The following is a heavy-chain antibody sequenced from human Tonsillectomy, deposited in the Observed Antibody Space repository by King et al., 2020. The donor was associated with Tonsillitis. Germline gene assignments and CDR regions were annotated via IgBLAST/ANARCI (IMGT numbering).Heavy chain of an antibody. J-gene: IGHJ4*02. CDR2: IKSKAAGGTT. V-gene: IGHV3-15*01. Sequence: VQLVESGGDLVKPGGSLRLSCAASGFTFSNAWMSWVRQAPGKGLEWVCRIKSKAAGGTTDESAPVKGRFTISRDDSRSMLYLQMNSLKTEDTAVYYCATDWVVSGSGNYNYWGQGTLVTVSS. CDR1: GFTFSNAW. D-gene: IGHD3-10*01. CDR3: ATDWVVSGSGNYNY.